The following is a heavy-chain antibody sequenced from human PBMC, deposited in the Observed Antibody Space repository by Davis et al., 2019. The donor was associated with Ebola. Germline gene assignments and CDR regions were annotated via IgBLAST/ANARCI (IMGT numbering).Heavy chain of an antibody. CDR2: ISDDGARK. V-gene: IGHV3-30-3*01. J-gene: IGHJ4*02. CDR3: ARVGIAAAGTHY. D-gene: IGHD6-13*01. CDR1: GFSFSDYA. Sequence: GESLKISCAASGFSFSDYAMHWVRQAPGKGLEWVSFISDDGARKDYADSVKGRFTIPRDNSKHTLYLQMNSLRAEDTAVYYCARVGIAAAGTHYWGQGTLVTVSS.